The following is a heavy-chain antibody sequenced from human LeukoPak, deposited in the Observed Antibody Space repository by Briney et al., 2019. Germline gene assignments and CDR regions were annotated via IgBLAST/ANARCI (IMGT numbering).Heavy chain of an antibody. CDR2: INPNSGGT. J-gene: IGHJ3*02. CDR3: ATTGYGGTYDAFDI. Sequence: ASVKVSCKASRYTLTGYYFHWVRQAPGQGLEWMGWINPNSGGTNKAQKVQGKVTMTRDTYNSTIYMELGKLRFDDTAVFYCATTGYGGTYDAFDIWGQGTMVTVSS. V-gene: IGHV1-2*02. D-gene: IGHD4-23*01. CDR1: RYTLTGYY.